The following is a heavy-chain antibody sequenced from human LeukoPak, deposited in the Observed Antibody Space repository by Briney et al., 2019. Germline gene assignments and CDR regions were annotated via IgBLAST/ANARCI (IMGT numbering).Heavy chain of an antibody. D-gene: IGHD3-10*01. J-gene: IGHJ3*02. Sequence: ASVKVSCKVSGYTLTELSMHWVRQAPGKGLEWMGGFDPEDGETIYAQKFQGRVTMTEDTSTDTAYMELSSLRSEDTAVYYCATESYGSGSSGAFDIWGQGTMVTASS. CDR1: GYTLTELS. V-gene: IGHV1-24*01. CDR2: FDPEDGET. CDR3: ATESYGSGSSGAFDI.